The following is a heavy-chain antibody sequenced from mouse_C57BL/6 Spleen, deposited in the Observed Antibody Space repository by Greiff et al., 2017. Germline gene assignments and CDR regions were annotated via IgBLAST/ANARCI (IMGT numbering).Heavy chain of an antibody. CDR2: ISDGGSYT. Sequence: EVQGVESGGGLVKPGGSLKLSCAASGFTFSSYAMSWVRQTPEKRLEWVATISDGGSYTYYPDNVKGRFTISRDNAKNNLNLQMSHLKSEDTAMDYCARDITTVVADYWGQGTTLTVAS. CDR1: GFTFSSYA. CDR3: ARDITTVVADY. V-gene: IGHV5-4*01. J-gene: IGHJ2*01. D-gene: IGHD1-1*01.